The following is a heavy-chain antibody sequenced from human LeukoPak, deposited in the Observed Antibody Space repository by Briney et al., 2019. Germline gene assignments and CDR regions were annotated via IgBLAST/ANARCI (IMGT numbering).Heavy chain of an antibody. CDR2: IKQDGSEK. Sequence: GGSLRLSCAASGFTFSSYWMSWVRQAPGKGLEWVANIKQDGSEKYYVDSVKGRFTISRDNAKNSLYLQMNSLRAEDTAVYYCARTGPPMGRYDILTAHIRGWYYYMDVWGKGTTVTVSS. CDR1: GFTFSSYW. V-gene: IGHV3-7*01. CDR3: ARTGPPMGRYDILTAHIRGWYYYMDV. D-gene: IGHD3-9*01. J-gene: IGHJ6*03.